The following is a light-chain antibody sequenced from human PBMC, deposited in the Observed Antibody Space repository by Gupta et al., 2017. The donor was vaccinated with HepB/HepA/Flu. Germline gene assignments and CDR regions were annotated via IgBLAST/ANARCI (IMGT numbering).Light chain of an antibody. CDR3: ASFTSSTTLESV. CDR1: SSDIGGYNY. V-gene: IGLV2-14*01. CDR2: DVT. Sequence: QSALTQPASASGSPGQSITISCTGSSSDIGGYNYVSWYQQHPGKAPKLIIYDVTTRPSGVSNRFSGSKSGNTASLTISGLQAEDEADYYCASFTSSTTLESVFGGGTKLSVL. J-gene: IGLJ3*02.